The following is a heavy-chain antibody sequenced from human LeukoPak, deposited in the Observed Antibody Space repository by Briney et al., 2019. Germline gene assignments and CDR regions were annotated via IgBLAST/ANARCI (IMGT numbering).Heavy chain of an antibody. CDR2: ISSSGSTI. CDR3: AREGPHYGSGSYVDY. Sequence: GGSLRLSCAASGFTFSSYEMNWVRQAPGKGLEWVSYISSSGSTIYYADSVKGRFTISRDNAKNSLYLQMNSLRAEDTAVYYCAREGPHYGSGSYVDYRGQGTLVTVSS. J-gene: IGHJ4*02. D-gene: IGHD3-10*01. CDR1: GFTFSSYE. V-gene: IGHV3-48*03.